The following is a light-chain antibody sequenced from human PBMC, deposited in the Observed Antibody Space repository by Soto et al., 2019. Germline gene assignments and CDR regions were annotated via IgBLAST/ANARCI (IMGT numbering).Light chain of an antibody. CDR2: YDD. CDR1: SSNIGNNA. V-gene: IGLV1-36*01. CDR3: AAWDDSLNGWV. J-gene: IGLJ3*02. Sequence: QSVLTQPPSXXXXXRQRVTISCSGSSSNIGNNAINWYQQLPGKAPKLLIYYDDLLPSGVSDRFSGSKSGTSASLAISGLQSEDEADYYCAAWDDSLNGWVFGGGTQLTVL.